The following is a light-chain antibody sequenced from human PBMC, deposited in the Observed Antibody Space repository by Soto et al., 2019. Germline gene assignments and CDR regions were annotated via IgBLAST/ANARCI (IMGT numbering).Light chain of an antibody. CDR2: AAS. Sequence: AIRMTQSPSSFSASTGDRVTITCRASQGISSYLAWYQQKPGKAPKLLIYAASTLQSGVPSRFSGSGSGTDFTLTISCLQSEDFATYYCQQYYSYPSLTFGPRTKVDIK. J-gene: IGKJ3*01. V-gene: IGKV1-8*01. CDR3: QQYYSYPSLT. CDR1: QGISSY.